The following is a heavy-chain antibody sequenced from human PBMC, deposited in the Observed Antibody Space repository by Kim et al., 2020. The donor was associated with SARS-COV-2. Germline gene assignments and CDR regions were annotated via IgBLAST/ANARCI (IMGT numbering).Heavy chain of an antibody. CDR2: FDPEDGET. CDR1: GYTLTELS. D-gene: IGHD4-17*01. V-gene: IGHV1-24*01. CDR3: ATVSINGDYYYYYGMDV. J-gene: IGHJ6*02. Sequence: ASVKVSCKVSGYTLTELSMHWVRQAPGKGLEWMGGFDPEDGETIYAQKFQGRVTMTEDTSTDTAYMELSSLRSEDTAVYYCATVSINGDYYYYYGMDVWGQGTTVTVSS.